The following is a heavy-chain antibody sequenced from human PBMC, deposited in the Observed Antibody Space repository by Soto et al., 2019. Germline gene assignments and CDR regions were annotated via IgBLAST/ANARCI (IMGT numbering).Heavy chain of an antibody. CDR1: GGTFSSYA. Sequence: ASVKVSCKASGGTFSSYAISWVRQAPGQGLEWMGGIIPIFGTANYAQKFQGRVTITADESTSTAYMELSSLRSEDTAVYYCARVPPESSWSLYYYYGMDVWGQGTTVTVSS. CDR3: ARVPPESSWSLYYYYGMDV. D-gene: IGHD6-13*01. V-gene: IGHV1-69*13. CDR2: IIPIFGTA. J-gene: IGHJ6*02.